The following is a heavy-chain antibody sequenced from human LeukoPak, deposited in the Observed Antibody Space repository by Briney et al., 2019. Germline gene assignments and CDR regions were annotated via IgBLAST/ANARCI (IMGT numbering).Heavy chain of an antibody. V-gene: IGHV4-39*01. CDR3: TKGRGI. J-gene: IGHJ4*02. CDR2: ISYSGTT. CDR1: SASISSSPYY. Sequence: SETLSLTCTVSSASISSSPYYWGWIRQSPGKGLEWIGSISYSGTTYYNPSLKSRVTISVDTSKNQFSLKLSSVTAADTAIYYCTKGRGIWGQGTLVTVSS. D-gene: IGHD3-10*01.